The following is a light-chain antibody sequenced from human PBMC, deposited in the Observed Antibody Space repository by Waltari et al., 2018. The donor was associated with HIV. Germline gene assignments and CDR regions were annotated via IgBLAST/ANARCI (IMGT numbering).Light chain of an antibody. V-gene: IGKV1-39*01. Sequence: DIQMTQSPSSLSASVGDRVTITCRASQSISSYLNWYQQKPGKAPKILIYAASSLQSGVPSRFSGSRSGTDFTLTISSLQPEDVATYYCQQRYSNPLYTFGQGTKLEIK. J-gene: IGKJ2*01. CDR2: AAS. CDR1: QSISSY. CDR3: QQRYSNPLYT.